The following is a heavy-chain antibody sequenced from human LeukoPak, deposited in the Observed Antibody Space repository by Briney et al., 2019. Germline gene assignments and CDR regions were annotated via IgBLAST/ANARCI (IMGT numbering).Heavy chain of an antibody. Sequence: GASVKVSCKASGYTFTSYGISWVRLAPGQGLEWMGWISAYNGNTNYAQKLQGRVTMTTDTSTSTAYMELRSLRSDDTAVYYCARDHLERYCSSTSCYGWFDPWGQGTLVTVSS. D-gene: IGHD2-2*01. V-gene: IGHV1-18*01. CDR2: ISAYNGNT. J-gene: IGHJ5*02. CDR3: ARDHLERYCSSTSCYGWFDP. CDR1: GYTFTSYG.